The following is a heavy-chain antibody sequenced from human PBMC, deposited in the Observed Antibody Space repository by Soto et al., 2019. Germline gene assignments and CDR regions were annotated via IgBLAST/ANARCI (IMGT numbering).Heavy chain of an antibody. CDR2: IYYSGST. D-gene: IGHD6-13*01. Sequence: QVQLQESGPGLVKHSETLSLTCTVSVSGGSVSTGVHYWSWIRQPPGKGLEWIGYIYYSGSTNYNPLRRSRVTLSVDTSNTQFSLKLTSVTAAYTAVYYCARVYYTSWYWFDRCGRGTLVTVSS. V-gene: IGHV4-61*08. J-gene: IGHJ2*01. CDR1: GGSVSTGVHY. CDR3: ARVYYTSWYWFDR.